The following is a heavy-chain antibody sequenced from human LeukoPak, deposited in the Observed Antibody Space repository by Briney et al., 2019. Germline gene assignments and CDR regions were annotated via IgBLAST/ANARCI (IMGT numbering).Heavy chain of an antibody. V-gene: IGHV3-30*04. J-gene: IGHJ4*02. CDR3: ARDVGDL. Sequence: GGSLRLSCAASGFTFSTYVMHWLRQAPGKGPEWVAVIARDGGKTYYADSVKGRFTISRDNSRDTLYLQMNSLRVEDTAVYYCARDVGDLWGQGTLVTVSS. D-gene: IGHD2-21*02. CDR2: IARDGGKT. CDR1: GFTFSTYV.